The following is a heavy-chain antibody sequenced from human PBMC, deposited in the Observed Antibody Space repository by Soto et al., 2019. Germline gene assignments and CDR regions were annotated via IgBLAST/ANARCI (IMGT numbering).Heavy chain of an antibody. CDR1: GFTFNNYA. V-gene: IGHV3-30-3*01. CDR2: ISYGGINQ. D-gene: IGHD3-22*01. Sequence: GGSLRLSCAASGFTFNNYAMNWVRQAPGKGLEWVSMISYGGINQYYADSVKGRFTISRDSSKNTLYLQMNSLRAEDTAVYFCARGPWYYYDSNGSSPDPEYLQHWGQGTLVTVSS. CDR3: ARGPWYYYDSNGSSPDPEYLQH. J-gene: IGHJ1*01.